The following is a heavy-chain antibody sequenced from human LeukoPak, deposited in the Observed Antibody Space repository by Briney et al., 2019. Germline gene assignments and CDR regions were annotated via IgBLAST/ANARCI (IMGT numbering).Heavy chain of an antibody. J-gene: IGHJ5*02. CDR1: GFTFSSYS. CDR2: IRYDGSNK. Sequence: GGSLRLSCAASGFTFSSYSMNWVRQAPGKGLEWVAFIRYDGSNKYYADSVKGRFAISRDNSKNTLYLQMNSLRAEDTAVYYCANGGGSYYSPGTSWGQGTLVTVSS. CDR3: ANGGGSYYSPGTS. V-gene: IGHV3-30*02. D-gene: IGHD1-26*01.